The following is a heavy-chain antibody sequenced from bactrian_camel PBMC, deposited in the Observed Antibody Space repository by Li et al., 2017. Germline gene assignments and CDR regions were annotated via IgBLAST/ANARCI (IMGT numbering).Heavy chain of an antibody. J-gene: IGHJ4*01. CDR2: ISGDGRT. D-gene: IGHD6*01. V-gene: IGHV3S1*01. Sequence: HVQLVESGGGSVQAGGSLRLSCEYSQSRYCMGWFRQGPGKEREGVASISGDGRTTYGDSVKGRFTISRDNAKNTLHLQMNSLQAEDTATYYCAADSVNLQLARWYNYWGQGTQVTVS. CDR1: YSQSRYC. CDR3: AADSVNLQLARWYNY.